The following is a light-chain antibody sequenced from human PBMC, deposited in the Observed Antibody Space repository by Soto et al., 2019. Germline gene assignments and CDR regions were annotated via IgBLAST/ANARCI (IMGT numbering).Light chain of an antibody. CDR2: DAS. Sequence: DIPMTQSPSTLSASVGDRVTITCRASQSISSWLAWYQQKPGKAPKLQIYDASSLESGVPSRFSGSGSATEFTLTISSLQPDDFATYYCQQYNNYWTFGQGTRVEIK. J-gene: IGKJ1*01. CDR1: QSISSW. V-gene: IGKV1-5*01. CDR3: QQYNNYWT.